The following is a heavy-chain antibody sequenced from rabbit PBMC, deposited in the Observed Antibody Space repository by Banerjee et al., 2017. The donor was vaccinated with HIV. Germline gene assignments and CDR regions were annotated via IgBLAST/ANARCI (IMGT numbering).Heavy chain of an antibody. V-gene: IGHV1S45*01. Sequence: QEQLVESGGGLVQPEGSLTLTCTASGFSFSSSYYMCWVRQAPGKGLEWIGCINTGSGSAYYASWVISRFTITSNTNQNTVTLQMTSLTGADTATYFCARSYTYGYSVYADGLNLWGPGTLVTVS. CDR2: INTGSGSA. D-gene: IGHD6-1*01. CDR1: GFSFSSSYY. CDR3: ARSYTYGYSVYADGLNL. J-gene: IGHJ4*01.